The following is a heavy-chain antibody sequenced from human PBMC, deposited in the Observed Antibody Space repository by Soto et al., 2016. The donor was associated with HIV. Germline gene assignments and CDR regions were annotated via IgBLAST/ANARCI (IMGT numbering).Heavy chain of an antibody. CDR2: IIPMSGTA. D-gene: IGHD1-26*01. CDR1: GDTFSSSA. Sequence: QVQLVQSGAEVKKPGSSVKVSCKASGDTFSSSAISWVRQAPGQGLEWMRGIIPMSGTANYAQKFQGRVTFTADESTRTAYMELSSLRSEDTAVYYCTRTAYSDHYYYAMDVWGQGTTVTVSS. V-gene: IGHV1-69*12. CDR3: TRTAYSDHYYYAMDV. J-gene: IGHJ6*02.